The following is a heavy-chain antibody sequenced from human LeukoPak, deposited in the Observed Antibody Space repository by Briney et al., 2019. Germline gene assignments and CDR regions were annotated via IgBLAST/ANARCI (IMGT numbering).Heavy chain of an antibody. D-gene: IGHD3-22*01. CDR3: ARVYYYYDSSGILTLYFDY. J-gene: IGHJ4*02. V-gene: IGHV1-2*02. Sequence: GSSVKVSCKTSGYTFTSYYMHWVRQAPGQGLEWMGWVNPTSGCANYAQKFQGRVTMTRDTSISTAYMELSRLRSDDTAVYYCARVYYYYDSSGILTLYFDYWGQGTLVTASS. CDR2: VNPTSGCA. CDR1: GYTFTSYY.